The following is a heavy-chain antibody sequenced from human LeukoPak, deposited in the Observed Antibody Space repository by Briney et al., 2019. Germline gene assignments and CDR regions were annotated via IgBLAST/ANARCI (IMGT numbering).Heavy chain of an antibody. CDR2: ISGSGTST. J-gene: IGHJ2*01. D-gene: IGHD1-7*01. CDR3: AKCDGNYLYWYFDV. V-gene: IGHV3-23*01. CDR1: GFTFRRNA. Sequence: PGGSLRLSCAASGFTFRRNAMSWVRQAPGKGLEWVSVISGSGTSTYYADSVKGRFIVSRGNSKNTVFLQMNRLRAEDTAVHYCAKCDGNYLYWYFDVWGRGTLASVSS.